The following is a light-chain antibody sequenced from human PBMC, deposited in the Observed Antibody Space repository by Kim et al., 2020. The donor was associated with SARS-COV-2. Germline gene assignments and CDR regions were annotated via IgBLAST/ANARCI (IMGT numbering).Light chain of an antibody. CDR2: GAS. CDR1: QSVSSSF. V-gene: IGKV3-20*01. Sequence: LSPGERATLSCRASQSVSSSFIAWYQQKPGKAPRLLMYGASSRATGIPDRFSGSGSGTDFTLTIIRLEPEDFAVYYCQQYGRSPLTFGGGTKLEI. J-gene: IGKJ4*01. CDR3: QQYGRSPLT.